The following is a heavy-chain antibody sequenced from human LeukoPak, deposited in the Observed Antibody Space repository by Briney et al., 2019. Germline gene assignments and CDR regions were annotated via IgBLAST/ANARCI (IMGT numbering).Heavy chain of an antibody. CDR1: GYTFTSYD. CDR2: MNPNSGNT. D-gene: IGHD6-19*01. Sequence: ASVKVSCKASGYTFTSYDINWVRQATGQGLEWMGWMNPNSGNTNYAQKLQGRVTMTTDTFTSTAYMELRSLRSDDTAVYYCAKISSGWYGHSDYWGQGTLVTVSS. V-gene: IGHV1-18*01. CDR3: AKISSGWYGHSDY. J-gene: IGHJ4*02.